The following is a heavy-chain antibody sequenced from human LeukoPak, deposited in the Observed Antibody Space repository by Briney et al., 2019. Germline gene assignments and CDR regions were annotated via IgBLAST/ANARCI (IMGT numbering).Heavy chain of an antibody. Sequence: ASVKVSCTASGGTFSSYAISWVRQAPGQGLEWMGGIIPIFGTANYAQKFQGRVTITADKSTSTAYMELSSLRSEDTAVYYCAKGKWFGELFQLYFDYWGQGTLVTVSS. CDR2: IIPIFGTA. CDR1: GGTFSSYA. D-gene: IGHD3-10*01. CDR3: AKGKWFGELFQLYFDY. J-gene: IGHJ4*02. V-gene: IGHV1-69*06.